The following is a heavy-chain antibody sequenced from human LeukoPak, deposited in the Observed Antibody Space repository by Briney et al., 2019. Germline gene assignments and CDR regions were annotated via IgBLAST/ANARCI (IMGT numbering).Heavy chain of an antibody. CDR2: ISSSSSTI. CDR3: ARADIIGYCSSTSCPGAFDI. D-gene: IGHD2-2*01. J-gene: IGHJ3*02. Sequence: GGSLRLSCAASGFSFSTYNMNWVRQAPGKGLEWLSYISSSSSTISYADSVKGRFTISRDNAKNTLYLQMNSLRAEDTAVYYCARADIIGYCSSTSCPGAFDIWGQGTMVTVSS. V-gene: IGHV3-48*04. CDR1: GFSFSTYN.